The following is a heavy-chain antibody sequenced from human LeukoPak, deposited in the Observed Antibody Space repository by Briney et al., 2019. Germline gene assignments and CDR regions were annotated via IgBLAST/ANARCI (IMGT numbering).Heavy chain of an antibody. CDR1: GFTVSSNY. D-gene: IGHD6-13*01. V-gene: IGHV3-53*01. CDR2: IYSGGDT. J-gene: IGHJ4*02. Sequence: PGGSLRLSCAASGFTVSSNYMSWVRQAPGKGLEQVSVIYSGGDTFYADSVKGRFTVSRDNSMNTLYLQMNSLRVEDTALYYCAKHAGSGWYSDLDYWGQGTLVTVSS. CDR3: AKHAGSGWYSDLDY.